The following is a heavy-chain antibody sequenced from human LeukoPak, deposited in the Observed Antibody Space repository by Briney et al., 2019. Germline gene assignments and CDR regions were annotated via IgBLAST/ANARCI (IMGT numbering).Heavy chain of an antibody. J-gene: IGHJ6*03. V-gene: IGHV4-38-2*02. CDR3: ARDGSRGGFWGGSSLHSMDV. Sequence: PSETLSLTCTVSGYSISSNYYWSWVRQPPGKGLEWIGSGHHSGSTFYNPSLKSRVTISVDTSKNQFSLKVTYVTAADTAVYYCARDGSRGGFWGGSSLHSMDVWGKGTTVTVSS. CDR1: GYSISSNYY. CDR2: GHHSGST. D-gene: IGHD3-3*01.